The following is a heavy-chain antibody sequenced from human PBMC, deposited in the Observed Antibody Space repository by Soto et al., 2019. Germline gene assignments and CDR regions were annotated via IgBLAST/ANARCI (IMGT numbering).Heavy chain of an antibody. J-gene: IGHJ5*02. D-gene: IGHD1-1*01. V-gene: IGHV4-4*07. CDR1: GGSISSHY. Sequence: SETLSLTCTVSGGSISSHYWSRIRQPAGKGLEWIGGIYARGSTNYNLSLKVRVTLSLDTSRNQFSLKLTSVTAADTAMYYCARAGGCEVQGNNWFDPWAQGTLVTVSS. CDR2: IYARGST. CDR3: ARAGGCEVQGNNWFDP.